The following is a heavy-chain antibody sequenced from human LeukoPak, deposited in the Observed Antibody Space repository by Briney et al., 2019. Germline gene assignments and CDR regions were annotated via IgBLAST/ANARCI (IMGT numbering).Heavy chain of an antibody. D-gene: IGHD1-1*01. CDR1: GGTFSSYA. V-gene: IGHV1-69*13. Sequence: SVKVSCKASGGTFSSYAISWVRQAPGQGLEWMGGIIPIFGTANYAQKFQGRVTITADESTSTAYMELSSLRSEDTAVYYCARGAVNLYNWNDDNYYYYYMDVWGKGTTVIISS. J-gene: IGHJ6*03. CDR3: ARGAVNLYNWNDDNYYYYYMDV. CDR2: IIPIFGTA.